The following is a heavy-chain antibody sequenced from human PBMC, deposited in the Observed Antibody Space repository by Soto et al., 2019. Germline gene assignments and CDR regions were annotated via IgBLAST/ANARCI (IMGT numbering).Heavy chain of an antibody. Sequence: SETLSLTCTVSGGSISSGDYYWSWIRQPPGKGLEWIGYIYYSGSTYYNPSLKSRVTISVDTSKNQFSLKLSSVTAADTAVYYCARASPVDEIDDWGQGTLVTVSS. CDR2: IYYSGST. V-gene: IGHV4-30-4*01. D-gene: IGHD3-9*01. CDR1: GGSISSGDYY. CDR3: ARASPVDEIDD. J-gene: IGHJ4*02.